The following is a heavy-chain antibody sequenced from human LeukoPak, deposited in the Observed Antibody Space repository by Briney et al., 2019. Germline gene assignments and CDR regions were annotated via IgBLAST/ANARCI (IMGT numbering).Heavy chain of an antibody. J-gene: IGHJ4*02. V-gene: IGHV4-59*01. CDR3: ARGTKPGYTGYDWNY. D-gene: IGHD5-12*01. CDR2: IHYSRST. Sequence: AQTLSLTCTVSGLSISSYYGSWVPQPPGKLLEWIRHIHYSRSTSYNPSLKSRVTISVEPSSNQFSLILSSVTAADTAVYYCARGTKPGYTGYDWNYWGQGSLVTVSS. CDR1: GLSISSYY.